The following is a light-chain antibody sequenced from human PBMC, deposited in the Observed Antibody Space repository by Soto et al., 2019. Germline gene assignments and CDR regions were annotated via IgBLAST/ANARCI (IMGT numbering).Light chain of an antibody. CDR3: QQYGSSPPKT. CDR2: GAA. J-gene: IGKJ1*01. Sequence: EIVLTQSPGTLSLSPGERATLSCRASQSVSSSYLAWYQQKPGQAPRLLIYGAASRATGIPDRFSGSGSGTDFTLTISRLEPEDFALYYCQQYGSSPPKTFGQVTKVEIK. V-gene: IGKV3-20*01. CDR1: QSVSSSY.